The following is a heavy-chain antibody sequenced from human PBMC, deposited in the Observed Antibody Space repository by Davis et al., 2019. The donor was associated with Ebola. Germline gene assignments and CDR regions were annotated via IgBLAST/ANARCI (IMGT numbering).Heavy chain of an antibody. CDR1: GFTVSDYY. CDR2: ISSSGRTI. V-gene: IGHV3-11*01. Sequence: GESLKISCAASGFTVSDYYMSWIRQAPGKGLVWVSYISSSGRTIYYADSVKGRFTISRDNAKNSLYLQMNSLRTEDTAVYYCARVRGYYYGSGSYFDYWGQGTLVTVSS. J-gene: IGHJ4*02. D-gene: IGHD3-10*01. CDR3: ARVRGYYYGSGSYFDY.